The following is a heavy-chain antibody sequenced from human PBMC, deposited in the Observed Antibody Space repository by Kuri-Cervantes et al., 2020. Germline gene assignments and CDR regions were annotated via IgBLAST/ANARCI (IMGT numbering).Heavy chain of an antibody. CDR3: ARGFREFTENDY. J-gene: IGHJ4*02. Sequence: GGSLRLSCVASGFTFSGYAMHWVRQAPGKGLEWVAIILYDGRNKYYADSVKGRFTISRGNSKNTLYLQMNSLRAEDTAVYYCARGFREFTENDYWGQGTLVTVSS. V-gene: IGHV3-30*01. D-gene: IGHD3-10*01. CDR1: GFTFSGYA. CDR2: ILYDGRNK.